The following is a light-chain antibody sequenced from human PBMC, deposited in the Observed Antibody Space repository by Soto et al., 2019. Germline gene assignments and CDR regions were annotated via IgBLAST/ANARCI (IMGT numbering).Light chain of an antibody. CDR3: QKRSNWPPIT. V-gene: IGKV3-11*01. CDR1: QSVSSY. CDR2: DAS. Sequence: EIVVTQSPATLSVSPGERATLSCRASQSVSSYLAWYQQKPGQAPRLLIYDASNRATGIPDRFSGSGSGTDFTLTISRLEPEDFAVYYCQKRSNWPPITFGQGTKVDIK. J-gene: IGKJ1*01.